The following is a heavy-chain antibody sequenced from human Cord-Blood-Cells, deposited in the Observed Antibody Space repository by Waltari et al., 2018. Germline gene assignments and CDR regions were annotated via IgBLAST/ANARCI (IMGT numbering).Heavy chain of an antibody. CDR2: IYYSGST. CDR1: GGSISSSSYY. Sequence: QLQLQESGPGLVKPSETLSLTCTVSGGSISSSSYYWGWIRQPPGKGLEWIGSIYYSGSTYYNPSLKSRVTISVDTSKNQFSLKLSSVTAADTAVYYCARRRSSSSWYFDLWGRGTLATVSS. CDR3: ARRRSSSSWYFDL. D-gene: IGHD6-6*01. V-gene: IGHV4-39*01. J-gene: IGHJ2*01.